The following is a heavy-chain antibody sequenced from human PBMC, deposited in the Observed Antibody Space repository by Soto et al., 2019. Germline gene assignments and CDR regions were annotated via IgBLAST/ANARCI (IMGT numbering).Heavy chain of an antibody. CDR2: ISYDGSNK. J-gene: IGHJ4*02. V-gene: IGHV3-30*18. D-gene: IGHD2-15*01. CDR1: GFTFSSYG. CDR3: AKDQIQGDCSGGSCYPNDY. Sequence: GGSLRLSCEASGFTFSSYGMHWVRQAPGKGLEWVAVISYDGSNKYYADSVKGRFTISRDNSKNTLYLQMNSLRAEDTAVYYCAKDQIQGDCSGGSCYPNDYWGQGTLVTVSS.